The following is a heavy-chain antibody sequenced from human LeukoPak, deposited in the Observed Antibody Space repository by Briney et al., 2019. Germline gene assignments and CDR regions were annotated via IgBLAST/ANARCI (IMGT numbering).Heavy chain of an antibody. D-gene: IGHD6-13*01. CDR1: GFTFSSYS. Sequence: GGSLRLSCAASGFTFSSYSMNWVRQAPGKGLEWVSSISSSSSYIYYADSVKGRFTISRDNAKNSLYLQMNSLRAEDTAVYYCARAQELADFDYSRQGTLVTVSS. CDR3: ARAQELADFDY. J-gene: IGHJ4*02. V-gene: IGHV3-21*01. CDR2: ISSSSSYI.